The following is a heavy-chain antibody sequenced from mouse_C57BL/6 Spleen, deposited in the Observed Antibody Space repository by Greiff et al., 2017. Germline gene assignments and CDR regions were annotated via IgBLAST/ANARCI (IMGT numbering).Heavy chain of an antibody. D-gene: IGHD1-1*01. CDR1: GYTFTDHT. J-gene: IGHJ1*03. CDR3: AYYGSSYDWYFDV. Sequence: VQLVESDAELVKPGASVKISCKVSGYTFTDHTIHWMKQRPEQGLEWIGYIYPRDGSTKYNEKFKGKATLTADKSSSTAYMQLNSLTSEDSAVXFCAYYGSSYDWYFDVWGTGTTVTVSS. CDR2: IYPRDGST. V-gene: IGHV1-78*01.